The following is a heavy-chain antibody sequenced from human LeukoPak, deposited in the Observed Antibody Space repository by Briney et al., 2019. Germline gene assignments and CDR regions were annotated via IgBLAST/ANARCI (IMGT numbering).Heavy chain of an antibody. CDR3: ARGTGYSTGRSVDY. CDR1: GFTFSSYS. CDR2: ISGSGGST. J-gene: IGHJ4*02. D-gene: IGHD6-25*01. Sequence: GGSLRLSCTASGFTFSSYSMTWVRQAPGKGLEWVSAISGSGGSTYYADSVKGRFTISRDNSKNTLHLQMNSLRAEDTAVYYCARGTGYSTGRSVDYWGQGTLVTVSS. V-gene: IGHV3-23*01.